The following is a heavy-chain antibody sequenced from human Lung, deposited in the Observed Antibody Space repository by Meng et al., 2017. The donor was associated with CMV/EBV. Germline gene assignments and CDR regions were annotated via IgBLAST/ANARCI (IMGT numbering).Heavy chain of an antibody. CDR1: FTFSSYV. CDR2: ISYDGTHK. Sequence: FTFSSYVMHWVRQAPGKGLEWVAVISYDGTHKYYADSVKGRFTISRDNSKNALYLQMNSLRTEDTAVYFCARAYPRSSAFGVVFDYWGQGTLVTVSS. V-gene: IGHV3-30*04. CDR3: ARAYPRSSAFGVVFDY. J-gene: IGHJ4*02. D-gene: IGHD3-3*01.